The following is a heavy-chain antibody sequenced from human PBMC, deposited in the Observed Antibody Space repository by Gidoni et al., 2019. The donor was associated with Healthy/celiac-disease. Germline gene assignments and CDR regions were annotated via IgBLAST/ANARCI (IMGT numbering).Heavy chain of an antibody. CDR3: ARAPGPDRDYDILTGYHDAFDI. V-gene: IGHV4-4*02. D-gene: IGHD3-9*01. Sequence: QVQLQESGPGLVKPSGTLSLTCAVSGGSISSSNWWRWVRQPPGKGLEWIGEIYHSGSTNYNPSLKSRVTISVDKSKNQFSLKLSSVTAADTAVYYCARAPGPDRDYDILTGYHDAFDIWGQGTMVTVSS. J-gene: IGHJ3*02. CDR1: GGSISSSNW. CDR2: IYHSGST.